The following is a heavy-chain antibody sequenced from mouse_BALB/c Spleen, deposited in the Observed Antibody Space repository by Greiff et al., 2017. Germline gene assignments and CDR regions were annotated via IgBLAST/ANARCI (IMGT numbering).Heavy chain of an antibody. Sequence: EVMLVESGGGLVKPGGSLKLSCAASGFTFSSYAMSWVRQTPEKRLEWVASISSGGSTYYPDSVKGRFTISRDNARNILYLQMSSLRSEDTAMYYCARGRGRGGYDDAMDYWGQGTSVTVSS. J-gene: IGHJ4*01. CDR3: ARGRGRGGYDDAMDY. D-gene: IGHD2-2*01. V-gene: IGHV5-6-5*01. CDR1: GFTFSSYA. CDR2: ISSGGST.